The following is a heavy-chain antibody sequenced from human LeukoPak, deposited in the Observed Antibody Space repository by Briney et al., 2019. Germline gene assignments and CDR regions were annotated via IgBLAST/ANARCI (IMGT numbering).Heavy chain of an antibody. Sequence: GGPLRLSCAASGFTFSSYAMSWVRQAPGKGLEWVSAISASGDSTFYADSVKGRFTISRDNSKNTLYLQMNSLRAEDTAVYYCASSSSGWYKFDYWGQGTLVTVSS. CDR3: ASSSSGWYKFDY. J-gene: IGHJ4*02. V-gene: IGHV3-23*01. CDR2: ISASGDST. CDR1: GFTFSSYA. D-gene: IGHD6-19*01.